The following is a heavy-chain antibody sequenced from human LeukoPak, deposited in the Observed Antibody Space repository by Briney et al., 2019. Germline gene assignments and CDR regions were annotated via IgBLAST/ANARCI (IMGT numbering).Heavy chain of an antibody. CDR1: GGSISSSSYY. J-gene: IGHJ3*02. D-gene: IGHD6-13*01. CDR2: IYYSGST. CDR3: ARGLGAAAKRGAFDI. Sequence: SETLSLTCTVSGGSISSSSYYWGWIRQPPGKGLEWIGSIYYSGSTYYNPSLKSRVTISVDTSKNQFSLKLSSVTAADTAVYYCARGLGAAAKRGAFDIWGQGTMVTVSS. V-gene: IGHV4-39*07.